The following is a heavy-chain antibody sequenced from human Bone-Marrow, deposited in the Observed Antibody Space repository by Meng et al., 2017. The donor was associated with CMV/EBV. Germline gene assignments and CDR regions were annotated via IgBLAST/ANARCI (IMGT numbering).Heavy chain of an antibody. CDR2: INPNSGGT. CDR3: ARDPEYCSSTSCLPFDY. V-gene: IGHV1-2*02. J-gene: IGHJ4*02. Sequence: ASVKVSCKASGYTFTSYDINWVRQAPGQGLEWMGWINPNSGGTNYAQKFQGRVTMTRDTSISTAYMELSRLRSDDTAVYYCARDPEYCSSTSCLPFDYWGQGTPVTVYS. D-gene: IGHD2-2*01. CDR1: GYTFTSYD.